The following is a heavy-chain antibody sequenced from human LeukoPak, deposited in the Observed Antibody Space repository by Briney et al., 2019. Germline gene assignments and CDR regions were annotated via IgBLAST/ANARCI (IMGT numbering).Heavy chain of an antibody. D-gene: IGHD3-22*01. CDR2: ISGSGGST. Sequence: GGSLRLSCAASGFTFSSYGMSWVRQAPGKGLEWVSAISGSGGSTYYADSVKGRFTISRDNSKNTLYLQMNGLRAEDTAVYYCATALYYYDSSGFLQDAFDIWGQGTMVTVSS. J-gene: IGHJ3*02. V-gene: IGHV3-23*01. CDR3: ATALYYYDSSGFLQDAFDI. CDR1: GFTFSSYG.